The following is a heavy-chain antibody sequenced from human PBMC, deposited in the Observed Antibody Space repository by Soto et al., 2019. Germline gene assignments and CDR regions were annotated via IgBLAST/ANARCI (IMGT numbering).Heavy chain of an antibody. Sequence: ASVKVSCKASGYTFTSYGISWVRQAPGQGLEWMGWISAYNGNTNYAQKLQGRVTMTTDTSTSTAYMELRSLRSDDTAVYYCARVSGYYYDSSGYYYDDYWGQGTLVTAPQ. J-gene: IGHJ4*02. CDR1: GYTFTSYG. CDR3: ARVSGYYYDSSGYYYDDY. CDR2: ISAYNGNT. V-gene: IGHV1-18*01. D-gene: IGHD3-22*01.